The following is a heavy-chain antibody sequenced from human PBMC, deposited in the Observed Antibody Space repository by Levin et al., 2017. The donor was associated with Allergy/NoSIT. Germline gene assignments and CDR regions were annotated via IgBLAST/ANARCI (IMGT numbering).Heavy chain of an antibody. Sequence: GGSLRLSCAASGFIFSESAMTWARHAPGKGLEWVSSISASGVSTYYADSAKGRFTISRDNSQNTVYLQMDSLRAEDTAIYDCAKDTHSSTQGWSDPWGQGTLVTVSS. D-gene: IGHD2-2*01. V-gene: IGHV3-23*01. CDR1: GFIFSESA. CDR2: ISASGVST. J-gene: IGHJ5*02. CDR3: AKDTHSSTQGWSDP.